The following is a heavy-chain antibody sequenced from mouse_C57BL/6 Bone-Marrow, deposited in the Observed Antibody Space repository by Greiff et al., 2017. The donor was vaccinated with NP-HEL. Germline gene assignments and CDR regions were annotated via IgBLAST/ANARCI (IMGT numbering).Heavy chain of an antibody. D-gene: IGHD2-4*01. CDR2: ISSGGSYT. CDR3: ARDDYAWFAY. CDR1: GFTFSSYG. Sequence: EVKLVESGGDLVKPGGSLKLSCAASGFTFSSYGMSWVRQTPDKRLEWVATISSGGSYTYYPDSVTGRFTISRDNAKNTLYLQMSSLKSEDTAMYYCARDDYAWFAYWGQGTLVTVSA. V-gene: IGHV5-6*01. J-gene: IGHJ3*01.